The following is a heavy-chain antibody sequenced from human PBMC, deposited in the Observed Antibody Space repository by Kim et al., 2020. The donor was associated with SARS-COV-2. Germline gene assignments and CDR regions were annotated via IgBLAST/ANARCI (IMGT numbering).Heavy chain of an antibody. CDR2: IRSSSSYI. CDR1: GFTFSSYS. CDR3: ARDLTMIELYYFDY. V-gene: IGHV3-21*01. J-gene: IGHJ4*02. D-gene: IGHD3-22*01. Sequence: GGSLRLSCAASGFTFSSYSMNWVRQAPGKGLEWVSSIRSSSSYIYYADSVKGRFTISRDNAKNSLYLQMNSLRAEDTAVYYCARDLTMIELYYFDYWGQGTLVTVSS.